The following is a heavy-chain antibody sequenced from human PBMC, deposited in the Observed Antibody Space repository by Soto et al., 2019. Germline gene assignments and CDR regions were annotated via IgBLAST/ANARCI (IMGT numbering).Heavy chain of an antibody. CDR3: ARDRSAGYYDSSGYYGH. J-gene: IGHJ4*02. D-gene: IGHD3-22*01. V-gene: IGHV1-46*01. Sequence: GASVKVSCKASGYTFTSYYMHCVRQAPGQGLEWMGIINPSGGSTSYAQKFQGRVTMTRDTSTSTVYMELSSLRSEDTAVYYCARDRSAGYYDSSGYYGHWGQGTLVTVSS. CDR1: GYTFTSYY. CDR2: INPSGGST.